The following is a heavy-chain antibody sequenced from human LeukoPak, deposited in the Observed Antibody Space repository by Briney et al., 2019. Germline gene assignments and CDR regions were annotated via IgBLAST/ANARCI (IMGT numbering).Heavy chain of an antibody. V-gene: IGHV3-53*01. CDR1: GFTVSSNY. CDR2: IYSGGST. Sequence: GGSLRLSCAASGFTVSSNYMSWVRQAPGKGLEWVSVIYSGGSTYYADSVKGRFTISRDNSKNTLYLQMNSLRVEDTAVYYCARAGTTGSSLFDYWGQGTLVTVSS. D-gene: IGHD1-1*01. CDR3: ARAGTTGSSLFDY. J-gene: IGHJ4*02.